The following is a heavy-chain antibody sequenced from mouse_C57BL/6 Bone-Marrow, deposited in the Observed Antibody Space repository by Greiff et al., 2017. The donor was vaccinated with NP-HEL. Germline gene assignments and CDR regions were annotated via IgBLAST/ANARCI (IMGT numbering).Heavy chain of an antibody. V-gene: IGHV1-54*01. J-gene: IGHJ3*01. CDR1: GYAFTSDL. Sequence: VQLQQSGPELVKPGTSVLLSCTASGYAFTSDLFYWLKQRPGEGLLWLVVIIPGSGGTNYNEKFKGPATLTAAKSSNPSYMQLSSLISEDSAVYFCARSCMCTGAWFAYWGQGTLVTVSA. CDR2: IIPGSGGT. CDR3: ARSCMCTGAWFAY. D-gene: IGHD1-1*01.